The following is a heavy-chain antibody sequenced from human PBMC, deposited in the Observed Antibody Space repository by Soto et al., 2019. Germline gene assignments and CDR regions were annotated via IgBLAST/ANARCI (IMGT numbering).Heavy chain of an antibody. Sequence: EVQLLESGGGLVQPGGSLRLSCAASGFTFSSYAMSWVRQAPGKGLEWVSAVSGSGGSTYYADSVKGRFTISRDNSKNTLYLQMNSLRAEDTAVYYCAKGGESGRFWDYWGQGTLVTVSS. V-gene: IGHV3-23*01. CDR1: GFTFSSYA. CDR2: VSGSGGST. J-gene: IGHJ4*02. D-gene: IGHD3-3*01. CDR3: AKGGESGRFWDY.